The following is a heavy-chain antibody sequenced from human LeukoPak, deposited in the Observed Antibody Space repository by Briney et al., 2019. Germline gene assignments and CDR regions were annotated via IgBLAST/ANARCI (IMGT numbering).Heavy chain of an antibody. CDR1: GFMFSKSW. J-gene: IGHJ5*02. Sequence: GGSLRLSCAASGFMFSKSWMHWVRQVPGKGLVWVARIYNDGSTTNYADSVKGRFTISRDNAANTLFLQMSSLRAEDTAVYYCARKKDDHGDPGPLDAWGQGDLVTVSS. V-gene: IGHV3-74*01. CDR3: ARKKDDHGDPGPLDA. CDR2: IYNDGSTT. D-gene: IGHD4-17*01.